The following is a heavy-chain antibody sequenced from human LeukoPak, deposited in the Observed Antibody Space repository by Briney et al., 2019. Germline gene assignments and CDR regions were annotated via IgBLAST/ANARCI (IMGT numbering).Heavy chain of an antibody. Sequence: PGRSLRLSCAASGFTFCTYTLHWVRQAPGKGLEGVAVISCDGSNRYYADSVKGRFTISRDNSKNTLYLQMNSLRAEDTAVYYCARDNIKDYWRQGTLVSVSS. D-gene: IGHD1-14*01. V-gene: IGHV3-30-3*01. CDR1: GFTFCTYT. CDR2: ISCDGSNR. CDR3: ARDNIKDY. J-gene: IGHJ4*02.